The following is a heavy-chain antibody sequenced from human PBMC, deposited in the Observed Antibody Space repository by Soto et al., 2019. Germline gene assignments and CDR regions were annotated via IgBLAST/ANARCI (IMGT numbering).Heavy chain of an antibody. J-gene: IGHJ4*02. CDR3: ARASYYSDSFGYFLDS. CDR2: NYYSGRT. D-gene: IGHD3-22*01. V-gene: IGHV4-59*01. CDR1: GRAISPNY. Sequence: QVQLQDSGPGLVQPSETLSLTCTVSGRAISPNYWSWTRQTPGKGLEWIAFNYYSGRTNSNPSLTSRVTISVDTSKNQCSRKLSSVNAADPAVYYCARASYYSDSFGYFLDSWGQGPLVTVSS.